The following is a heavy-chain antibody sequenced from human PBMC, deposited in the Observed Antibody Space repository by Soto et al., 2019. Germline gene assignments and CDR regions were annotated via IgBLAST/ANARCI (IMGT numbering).Heavy chain of an antibody. CDR2: LNPNSGAT. V-gene: IGHV1-2*02. CDR3: ARQSCGSTSCFYDY. D-gene: IGHD2-2*01. CDR1: EYTFTDNY. Sequence: ASVKVSCKTSEYTFTDNYIYWIRQAPGQGLEWMGWLNPNSGATDFAQRFQGRVTLTSDTSISTAYMELNRLASDDTAVFYCARQSCGSTSCFYDYWGPGTLVTVSS. J-gene: IGHJ4*02.